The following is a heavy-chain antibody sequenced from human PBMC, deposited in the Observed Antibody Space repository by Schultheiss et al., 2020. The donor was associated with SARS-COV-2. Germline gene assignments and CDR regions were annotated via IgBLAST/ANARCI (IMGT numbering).Heavy chain of an antibody. J-gene: IGHJ4*02. CDR1: GFTFSSYA. CDR2: ISYDGSNK. Sequence: GGSLRLSCAASGFTFSSYAMHWVRQAPGKGLEWVAVISYDGSNKHYADSVKGRFTISRDNSNNNIYLQMNSLRAEDTAVYYCARGSLGYGGKRFDYWGQGTVVTVSS. CDR3: ARGSLGYGGKRFDY. V-gene: IGHV3-30-3*01. D-gene: IGHD4-23*01.